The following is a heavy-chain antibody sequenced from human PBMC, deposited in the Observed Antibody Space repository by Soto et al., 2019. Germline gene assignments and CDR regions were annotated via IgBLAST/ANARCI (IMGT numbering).Heavy chain of an antibody. Sequence: SVKVSCTASGGTFSSYTISWVRQAPGQGLEWMGRIIPILGIANYAQKFQGRVTITADKSTSTAYMELNSLRAEDTAVYYCACRYDFWSGYFDYWGQGTLVTVSS. J-gene: IGHJ4*02. CDR1: GGTFSSYT. CDR3: ACRYDFWSGYFDY. D-gene: IGHD3-3*01. CDR2: IIPILGIA. V-gene: IGHV1-69*02.